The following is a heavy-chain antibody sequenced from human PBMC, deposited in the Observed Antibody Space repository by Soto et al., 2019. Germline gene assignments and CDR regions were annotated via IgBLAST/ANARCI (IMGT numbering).Heavy chain of an antibody. Sequence: SVNVSCKASGGTFSSYAISWVRQAPGQGLEWMGGIIPIFGTANYAQKFQGRVTITADKSTSTAYMELSSLRSEDTAVYYCARGQIYITGTTRAFDIWGQGTMVTVSS. D-gene: IGHD1-20*01. J-gene: IGHJ3*02. CDR2: IIPIFGTA. CDR3: ARGQIYITGTTRAFDI. V-gene: IGHV1-69*06. CDR1: GGTFSSYA.